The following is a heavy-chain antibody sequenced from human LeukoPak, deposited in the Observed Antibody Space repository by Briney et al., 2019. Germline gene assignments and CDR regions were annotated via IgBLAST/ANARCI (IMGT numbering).Heavy chain of an antibody. Sequence: ASVKVSCKASGYTFTSYGISWVRQAPGQGLEWMGWISAYNGNTNYAQKLQGRVTMTTDTSTSTAYMELRSLRSDDTAVYYCARDSPLLDSSGYTAWGQGTLVTVSS. CDR1: GYTFTSYG. CDR3: ARDSPLLDSSGYTA. D-gene: IGHD3-22*01. V-gene: IGHV1-18*01. CDR2: ISAYNGNT. J-gene: IGHJ5*02.